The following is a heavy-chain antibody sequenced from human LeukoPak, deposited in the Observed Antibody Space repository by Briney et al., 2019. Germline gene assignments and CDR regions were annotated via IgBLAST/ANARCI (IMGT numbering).Heavy chain of an antibody. Sequence: GGSLRLSCAASGFTFSSYWMHWVRQAPGKGLMWVSRIDSDGSTTTYADSVKGRFTISRDNAKNTLYLQMNSLRAEDTAVYYCARDSGNWLDPWGQGTLVTVSS. CDR2: IDSDGSTT. CDR1: GFTFSSYW. D-gene: IGHD3-10*01. J-gene: IGHJ5*02. CDR3: ARDSGNWLDP. V-gene: IGHV3-74*01.